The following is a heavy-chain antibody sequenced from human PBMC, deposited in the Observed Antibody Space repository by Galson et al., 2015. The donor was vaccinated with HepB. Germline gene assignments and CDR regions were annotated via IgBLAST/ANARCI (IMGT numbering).Heavy chain of an antibody. V-gene: IGHV3-23*01. CDR2: ISASGRVT. CDR1: GSSFNTYA. D-gene: IGHD6-13*01. J-gene: IGHJ4*02. Sequence: SLRLSCAASGSSFNTYAKSWVCQAPGKGLEWVSGISASGRVTYYAESLKGRVTISRNKYRNTLYLQMNSLTVEDTAVYYCAKASGPAAGYLDDWGQGTLVTVSS. CDR3: AKASGPAAGYLDD.